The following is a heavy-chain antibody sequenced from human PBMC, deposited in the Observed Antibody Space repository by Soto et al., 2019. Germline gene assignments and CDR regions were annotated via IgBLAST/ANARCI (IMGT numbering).Heavy chain of an antibody. D-gene: IGHD1-26*01. CDR2: INPNSGGA. Sequence: ASVKVSCKASGYTFTDYYIHWVRQAPGQGLECMGWINPNSGGADYAQKFQGRVTVTRDTSISTAYMELTRLRSDDTAVYYCARDHVGAMSSFAIWGHGTMGTVS. CDR1: GYTFTDYY. V-gene: IGHV1-2*02. CDR3: ARDHVGAMSSFAI. J-gene: IGHJ3*02.